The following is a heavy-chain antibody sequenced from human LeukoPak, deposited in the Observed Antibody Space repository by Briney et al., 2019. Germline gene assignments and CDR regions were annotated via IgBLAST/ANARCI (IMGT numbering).Heavy chain of an antibody. V-gene: IGHV3-48*02. Sequence: PGGSLRLSCAASGFTFSYYSMNWVRQAPGKGLEWVSYISSSSNTVYYADSVKGRFTISRDNAKNSLYLQMNSLRDEDTAVYYCARDTTLRGWYYFDYWGQGTLVTVSS. CDR2: ISSSSNTV. CDR3: ARDTTLRGWYYFDY. CDR1: GFTFSYYS. J-gene: IGHJ4*02. D-gene: IGHD6-19*01.